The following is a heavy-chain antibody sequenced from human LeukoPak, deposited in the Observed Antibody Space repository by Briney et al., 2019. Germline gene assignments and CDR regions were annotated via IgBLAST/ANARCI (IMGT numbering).Heavy chain of an antibody. J-gene: IGHJ5*02. Sequence: GGSLRLSCAASGFTFSSYWMSWVRQAPGKGLEWVGRTRNKANSYTTEYAASEKGRFTISRDDPKNLLYLQMNSLKSEDTAVYYCGRSGRYRPSDLWGQGTLVTVSS. V-gene: IGHV3-72*01. D-gene: IGHD1-26*01. CDR2: TRNKANSYTT. CDR1: GFTFSSYW. CDR3: GRSGRYRPSDL.